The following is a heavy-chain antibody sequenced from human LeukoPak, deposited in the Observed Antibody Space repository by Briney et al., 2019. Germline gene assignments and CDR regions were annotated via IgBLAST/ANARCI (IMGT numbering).Heavy chain of an antibody. D-gene: IGHD3-9*01. Sequence: GGSLRLSCAASGFTFSSYAMSWVRQAPGKGQEWVSAISGSGGSTYYADSVKGRFTISRDNSRNTLYLQMNSLRAEDTAVYYCATAPYYDILTGSQTDYWGQGTLVTVSS. CDR1: GFTFSSYA. J-gene: IGHJ4*02. CDR2: ISGSGGST. CDR3: ATAPYYDILTGSQTDY. V-gene: IGHV3-23*01.